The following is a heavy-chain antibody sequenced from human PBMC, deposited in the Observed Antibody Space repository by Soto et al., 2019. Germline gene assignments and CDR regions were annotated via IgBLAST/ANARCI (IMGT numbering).Heavy chain of an antibody. J-gene: IGHJ4*02. CDR3: AADLVVVPENLSFDY. CDR2: IVVGSGNT. CDR1: GFTFTSSA. Sequence: ASVKVSRKASGFTFTSSAMQWVRQARGQRLEWIGWIVVGSGNTNYAQKFQERVTITRDMSTSTAYMELSSLRSEDTAVYYCAADLVVVPENLSFDYWGQGTLVTVSS. D-gene: IGHD2-2*01. V-gene: IGHV1-58*02.